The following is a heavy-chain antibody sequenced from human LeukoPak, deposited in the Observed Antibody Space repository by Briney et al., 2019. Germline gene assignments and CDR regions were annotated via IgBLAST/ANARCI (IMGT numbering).Heavy chain of an antibody. J-gene: IGHJ4*02. Sequence: PGGSLRLSCAASGFTFSSYGMHWVRQAPGKGLEWVAVISYDGSNKYYADSVKGRFTISRDNSKNTLYLQMNSLRAEDTAVYYCAKDSSSFESDYWGQGTLVTVSS. CDR2: ISYDGSNK. D-gene: IGHD6-6*01. V-gene: IGHV3-30*18. CDR3: AKDSSSFESDY. CDR1: GFTFSSYG.